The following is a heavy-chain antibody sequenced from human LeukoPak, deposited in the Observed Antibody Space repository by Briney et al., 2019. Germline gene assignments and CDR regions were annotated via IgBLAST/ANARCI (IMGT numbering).Heavy chain of an antibody. J-gene: IGHJ5*02. V-gene: IGHV1-46*03. CDR1: GYTFTTYY. CDR2: VNTSGGST. Sequence: ASVKVSCKASGYTFTTYYMHWVRRAPGQELEWMGVVNTSGGSTSYAQKFQGRVTMTRDTSTSTVYIELSSLRSEDTAVYYCARGSPDIMAAAGGNWFDPWGQGTLVTVSS. D-gene: IGHD6-13*01. CDR3: ARGSPDIMAAAGGNWFDP.